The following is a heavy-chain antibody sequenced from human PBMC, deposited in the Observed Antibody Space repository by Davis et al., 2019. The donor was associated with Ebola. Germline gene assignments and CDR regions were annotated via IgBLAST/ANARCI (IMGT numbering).Heavy chain of an antibody. V-gene: IGHV1-3*02. Sequence: ASVKVSCKASGYTFTSYAMHWVRQAPGQRLEWMGWSNAGNGNTKYSQEFQGRVTITRDTSASTAYMELSSLRSEDMAVYYCARDRVPQIQLWSHYYFDYWGQGTLVTVSS. CDR1: GYTFTSYA. J-gene: IGHJ4*02. CDR3: ARDRVPQIQLWSHYYFDY. CDR2: SNAGNGNT. D-gene: IGHD5-18*01.